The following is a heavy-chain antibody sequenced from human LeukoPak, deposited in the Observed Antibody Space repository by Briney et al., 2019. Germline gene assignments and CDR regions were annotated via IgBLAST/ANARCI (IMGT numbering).Heavy chain of an antibody. CDR1: GLTFADYC. Sequence: GGSLRLSWALSGLTFADYCTSWVRPAPGKGMGWDSCINWNGGSTMYADSVKGRLTSSTATAKNSLYLQTNSLIAEETSLYYCARDQVTYYDGSGSYGPFDCWGQGTLVTVSS. V-gene: IGHV3-20*04. D-gene: IGHD3-10*01. CDR3: ARDQVTYYDGSGSYGPFDC. CDR2: INWNGGST. J-gene: IGHJ4*02.